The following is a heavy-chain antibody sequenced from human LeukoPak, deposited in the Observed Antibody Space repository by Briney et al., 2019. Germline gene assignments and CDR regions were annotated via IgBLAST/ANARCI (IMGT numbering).Heavy chain of an antibody. V-gene: IGHV4-34*01. CDR1: GGSFRGYY. CDR2: INHSGST. J-gene: IGHJ6*03. Sequence: SETLSLTCAVYGGSFRGYYWSWIRQPPGKGLEWIGEINHSGSTNYNPSLKSRVTISVDTSKNQFSLKLSSVTAADTAVYYCARGVVVVPAAPVRYYYYMDVWGKGTTVTVSS. D-gene: IGHD2-2*01. CDR3: ARGVVVVPAAPVRYYYYMDV.